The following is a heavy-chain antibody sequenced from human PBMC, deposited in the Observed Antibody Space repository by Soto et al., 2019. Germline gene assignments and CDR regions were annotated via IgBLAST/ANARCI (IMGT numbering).Heavy chain of an antibody. CDR2: ISGSGGST. CDR3: SNDRATKMAILDY. V-gene: IGHV3-23*01. J-gene: IGHJ4*01. Sequence: GESLRLSCAASGFTFSSYALSWVRQAPGKGLEWVSAISGSGGSTYYADSVKGRFTISRDNSKNTLYLQMNSLRAEDTAVYYCSNDRATKMAILDYCAQGTAVTVSS. CDR1: GFTFSSYA. D-gene: IGHD2-15*01.